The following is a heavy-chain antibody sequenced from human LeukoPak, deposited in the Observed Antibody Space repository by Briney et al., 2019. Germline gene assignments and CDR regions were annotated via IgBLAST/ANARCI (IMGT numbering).Heavy chain of an antibody. CDR1: GFTFSDYY. CDR3: TREVQTYYDILTGHRGYFDY. D-gene: IGHD3-9*01. V-gene: IGHV3-11*04. CDR2: ISSSGSNI. Sequence: GGSLRLSCAASGFTFSDYYMSWIRQTPGKGLEWVSYISSSGSNIYYADSVKGRFTISRDNAKNSLYLQMNSLRAEDTAVYYCTREVQTYYDILTGHRGYFDYWGQGTPVTVSS. J-gene: IGHJ4*02.